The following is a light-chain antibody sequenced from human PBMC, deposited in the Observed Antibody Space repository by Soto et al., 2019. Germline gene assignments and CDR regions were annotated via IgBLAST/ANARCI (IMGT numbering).Light chain of an antibody. J-gene: IGLJ1*01. Sequence: QSALTQPASVSGSPGQSITISCTGISSDVESYNLVSWYQQHPGKAPKVMIYDVSKRPSGVPDRFSGSKSGNTASLTLSGLQAEDEADYYCCSYAGSYTFYVFGTGTKLTVL. V-gene: IGLV2-11*01. CDR3: CSYAGSYTFYV. CDR1: SSDVESYNL. CDR2: DVS.